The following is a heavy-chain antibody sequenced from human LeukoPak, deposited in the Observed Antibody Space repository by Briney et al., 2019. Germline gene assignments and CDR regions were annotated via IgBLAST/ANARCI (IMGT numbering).Heavy chain of an antibody. CDR2: INPSGSST. CDR3: ARDNSVGDIAWWFDP. CDR1: GYSFTSHY. Sequence: GASVKVSCKASGYSFTSHYMHWVRQAPGQGLEWMGLINPSGSSTLYAQKFQGRVTMTRDMSTTTDYMELSSLRSEDTPVYYCARDNSVGDIAWWFDPWGQGTLVTVSS. J-gene: IGHJ5*02. V-gene: IGHV1-46*01. D-gene: IGHD3-16*02.